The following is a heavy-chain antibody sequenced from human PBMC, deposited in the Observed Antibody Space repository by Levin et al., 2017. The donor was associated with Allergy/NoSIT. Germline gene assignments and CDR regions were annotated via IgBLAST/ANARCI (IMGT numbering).Heavy chain of an antibody. Sequence: GGSLRLSCAASGFTFSGSAMHWVRQASGKGLEWVGRIRSKANSYATAYAASVKGRLTISRDDSKNTAYLQMNSLKTEETAVYYCTAALAVAGMSIGNDYWGQGTLVTVSS. CDR3: TAALAVAGMSIGNDY. V-gene: IGHV3-73*01. D-gene: IGHD6-19*01. CDR1: GFTFSGSA. CDR2: IRSKANSYAT. J-gene: IGHJ4*02.